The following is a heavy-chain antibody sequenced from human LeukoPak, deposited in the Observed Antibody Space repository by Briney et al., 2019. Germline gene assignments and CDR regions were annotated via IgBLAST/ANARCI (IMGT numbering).Heavy chain of an antibody. CDR1: GGSISSYY. D-gene: IGHD2-15*01. Sequence: SDTLSLTCTVYGGSISSYYWSWIRQPPGKGLEWIGYIYYSGSTNYNPSLKSRVTISVDTSRNQFSLKLTSVTAADTAVYYCARGICLGGSCYSDPSDFWGQGTLVTVSS. CDR2: IYYSGST. CDR3: ARGICLGGSCYSDPSDF. V-gene: IGHV4-59*07. J-gene: IGHJ4*02.